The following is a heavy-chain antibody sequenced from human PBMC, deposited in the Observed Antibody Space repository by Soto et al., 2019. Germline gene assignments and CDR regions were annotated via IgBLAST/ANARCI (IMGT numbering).Heavy chain of an antibody. CDR2: MNPGSGKT. Sequence: ASVKVSCKASGYTFINFDISWVRQAAGQGLEWLGWMNPGSGKTGYASKFQGRVAMTRDASTGTSHLELSSLTSDDTAVCYCARMASAGTLNWFDPWGQGTLATVSS. CDR3: ARMASAGTLNWFDP. V-gene: IGHV1-8*02. J-gene: IGHJ5*02. CDR1: GYTFINFD. D-gene: IGHD6-13*01.